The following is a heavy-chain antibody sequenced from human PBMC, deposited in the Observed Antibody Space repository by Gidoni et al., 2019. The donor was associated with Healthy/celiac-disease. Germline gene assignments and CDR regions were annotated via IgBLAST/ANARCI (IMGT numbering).Heavy chain of an antibody. Sequence: ETLSLTCAVYGGSFSGYYWSWIRQPPGKGLEWIGEINHSGSTNYNPSLKSRVTISVDTSKNQFSLKLSSVTAADTAVYYCARGDTAMVPFDYWGQGTLVTVSS. CDR1: GGSFSGYY. CDR2: INHSGST. CDR3: ARGDTAMVPFDY. J-gene: IGHJ4*02. D-gene: IGHD5-18*01. V-gene: IGHV4-34*01.